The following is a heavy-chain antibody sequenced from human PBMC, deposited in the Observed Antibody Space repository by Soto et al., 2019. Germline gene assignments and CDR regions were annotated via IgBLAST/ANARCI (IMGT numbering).Heavy chain of an antibody. J-gene: IGHJ4*02. V-gene: IGHV1-8*01. CDR3: ARDNGYESDY. CDR2: MNPNSGNT. D-gene: IGHD5-12*01. Sequence: ASVKVSCKASGYTFTSYDINWVRQATGQGLEWMGWMNPNSGNTGYAQKFQGRVTMTTDTSTSTAYMELRSLRSDDTAVYYCARDNGYESDYWGQGTLVTVSS. CDR1: GYTFTSYD.